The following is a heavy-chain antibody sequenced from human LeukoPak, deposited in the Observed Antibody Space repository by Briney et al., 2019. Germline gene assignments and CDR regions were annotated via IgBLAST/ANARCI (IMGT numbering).Heavy chain of an antibody. D-gene: IGHD4-17*01. CDR1: GFTFDDYA. CDR3: AKDLYGDYGPFDI. J-gene: IGHJ3*02. V-gene: IGHV3-9*03. Sequence: GGSLRLSCAASGFTFDDYAMYWVRQAPGKGLEWVSGITWDSGKTGYADSVKGRFTISRDNAKNSLYLQMNSLRVEDMALYYCAKDLYGDYGPFDIWGQGTMVAVSS. CDR2: ITWDSGKT.